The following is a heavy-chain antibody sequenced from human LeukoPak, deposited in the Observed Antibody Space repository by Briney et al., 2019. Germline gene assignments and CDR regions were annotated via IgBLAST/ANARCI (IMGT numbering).Heavy chain of an antibody. Sequence: GASVKVSCKASGYTFTIYAMHWVRQAPGQRLEWMGWINAGNGDTKYSQKFQGRVTITRDTSASRAYMELSSLRSEDTAVYYCARVDYDVLTGYSDVYFQYWGQGTLVTVSS. CDR3: ARVDYDVLTGYSDVYFQY. V-gene: IGHV1-3*01. CDR2: INAGNGDT. CDR1: GYTFTIYA. J-gene: IGHJ4*02. D-gene: IGHD3-9*01.